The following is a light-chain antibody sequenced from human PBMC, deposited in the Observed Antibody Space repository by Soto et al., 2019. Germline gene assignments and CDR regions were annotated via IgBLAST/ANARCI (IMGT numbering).Light chain of an antibody. V-gene: IGKV3-20*01. J-gene: IGKJ5*01. CDR1: QTISSGF. Sequence: EIVLTQSPGILYLSPGYXXTXXFXASQTISSGFLAWYQQKVGQAPRLLIYDASNRATGVPDRFSGSGSGTDFSLTISRLEPEDFAVYHCQQYSSSPRTFGQGTRLEIK. CDR3: QQYSSSPRT. CDR2: DAS.